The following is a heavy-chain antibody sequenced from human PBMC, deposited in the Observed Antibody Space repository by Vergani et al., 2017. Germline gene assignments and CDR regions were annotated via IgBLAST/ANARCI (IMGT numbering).Heavy chain of an antibody. Sequence: EVQLVTSGGGLVQPGGSLRLSCAASGFVFDEYALHWVRQSPGKGLEWVSGISWNRGKMAYADSVKGRFTIARDTAKKSLYVQMNSLRADDTAVYYCAKGVYCSSTSCYEGRGYYYGMGVWGQGTTVTFSS. CDR1: GFVFDEYA. V-gene: IGHV3-9*01. CDR2: ISWNRGKM. CDR3: AKGVYCSSTSCYEGRGYYYGMGV. D-gene: IGHD2-2*01. J-gene: IGHJ6*02.